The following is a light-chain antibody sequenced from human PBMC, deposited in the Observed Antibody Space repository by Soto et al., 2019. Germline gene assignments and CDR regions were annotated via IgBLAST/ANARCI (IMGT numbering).Light chain of an antibody. CDR2: GAS. J-gene: IGKJ1*01. Sequence: EIVLTQSPGTLSLSPGERATLSCRASQSVSSSYLAWYQQKPGQAPRLLIYGASIRDTGIPDRFSGSGSGTDFTLTINRLGPEDFAMYYCQQYGSSPGTFGQGTKVDI. CDR3: QQYGSSPGT. CDR1: QSVSSSY. V-gene: IGKV3-20*01.